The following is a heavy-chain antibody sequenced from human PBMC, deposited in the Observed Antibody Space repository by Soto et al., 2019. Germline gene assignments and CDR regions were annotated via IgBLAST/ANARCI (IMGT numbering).Heavy chain of an antibody. D-gene: IGHD1-26*01. CDR1: GFTFSSYA. CDR2: ISGSGDST. Sequence: EVQLLESGGGLVQPGGSLRLSCAASGFTFSSYAMNWVRQAPGKGLEWVSTISGSGDSTYYADSVKGRFTISRDNSKNTLYLQLHNLRAEDTAAYYCAKRGSGTYYIDWGQGTLVTVSS. V-gene: IGHV3-23*01. CDR3: AKRGSGTYYID. J-gene: IGHJ4*02.